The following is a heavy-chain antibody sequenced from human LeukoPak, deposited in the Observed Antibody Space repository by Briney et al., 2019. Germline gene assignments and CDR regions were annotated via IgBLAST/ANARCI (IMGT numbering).Heavy chain of an antibody. V-gene: IGHV3-7*01. D-gene: IGHD3-22*01. CDR3: ARERNYYDSSGYYFVDY. CDR1: GFTFSSFW. J-gene: IGHJ4*02. Sequence: PGGSLRLSCAASGFTFSSFWMSWVRQAPGKGLEWVANIKQDGSEKNYVDSVKGRFTISRDNAKNSLYLQMNSLRAEDTAVYYCARERNYYDSSGYYFVDYWGQGTLVTVSS. CDR2: IKQDGSEK.